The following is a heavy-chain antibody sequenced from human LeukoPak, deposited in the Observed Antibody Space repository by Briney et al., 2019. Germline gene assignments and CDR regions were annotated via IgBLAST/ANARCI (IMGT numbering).Heavy chain of an antibody. CDR2: IHTSGST. CDR1: GVSISSYY. V-gene: IGHV4-4*07. Sequence: SETLSLTCTVSGVSISSYYWSWIRQPAGKGLELIGRIHTSGSTNYNPSLKSRVTMSVDTSKNEFSLKLSSVTAADTAVYYCARDRYYYDSSGYCRFDYWGQGTLVTVSS. CDR3: ARDRYYYDSSGYCRFDY. J-gene: IGHJ4*02. D-gene: IGHD3-22*01.